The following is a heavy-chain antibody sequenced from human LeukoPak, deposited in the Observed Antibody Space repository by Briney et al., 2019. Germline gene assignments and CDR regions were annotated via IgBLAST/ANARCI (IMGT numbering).Heavy chain of an antibody. Sequence: GGSLRLSCAASGFTFSTYVMNWFRQAPGKGLEWVSTISVGAEYIFYADSVKGRFTISTDNAKNSLYLQMNSLRDEDTAVYYCARDRDYAFDYWGQGTLVTVSS. V-gene: IGHV3-21*01. J-gene: IGHJ4*02. CDR3: ARDRDYAFDY. D-gene: IGHD4-17*01. CDR2: ISVGAEYI. CDR1: GFTFSTYV.